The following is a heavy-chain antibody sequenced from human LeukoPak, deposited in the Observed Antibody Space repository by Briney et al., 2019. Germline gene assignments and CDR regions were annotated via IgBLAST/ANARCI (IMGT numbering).Heavy chain of an antibody. CDR2: ISGSGGST. D-gene: IGHD5-12*01. CDR3: AKVGSRIVATIQDY. J-gene: IGHJ4*02. V-gene: IGHV3-23*01. CDR1: GFTFSSYA. Sequence: GGSLRLSCAASGFTFSSYAMSWVPQAPGKGLEWVSAISGSGGSTYNADSVKGRFTISRDNSENTLYLQMNSLRAEDTAVYYCAKVGSRIVATIQDYWGQGTLVTVSS.